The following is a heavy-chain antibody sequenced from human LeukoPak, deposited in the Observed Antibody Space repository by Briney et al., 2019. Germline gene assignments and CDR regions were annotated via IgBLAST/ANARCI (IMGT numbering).Heavy chain of an antibody. CDR1: GFTLSIYS. CDR3: AKGSEDIVVLPTASSLFDY. CDR2: ISVSGGST. V-gene: IGHV3-23*01. D-gene: IGHD2-2*01. J-gene: IGHJ4*02. Sequence: GGSLRLSCAASGFTLSIYSMNWVRQAPGKGLEWVSEISVSGGSTNYADSVKGRFTISRDNSKNTLYLQVNSLRTEDTAVYYCAKGSEDIVVLPTASSLFDYWGQGTLVTVSS.